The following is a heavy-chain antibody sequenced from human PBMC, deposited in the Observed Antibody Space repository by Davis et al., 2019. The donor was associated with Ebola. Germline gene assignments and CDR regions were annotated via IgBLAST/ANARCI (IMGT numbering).Heavy chain of an antibody. D-gene: IGHD2-21*02. J-gene: IGHJ5*02. V-gene: IGHV4-34*01. CDR1: GGSFSGYY. CDR3: ARGTAYCGGDCP. CDR2: INHSGSP. Sequence: MPSETLSLTCAVYGGSFSGYYWSWIRQPPGKGLEWIGEINHSGSPNYNPSRKSRVTISVDTSKNQFSLKLSSVTAADTAVYYCARGTAYCGGDCPWGQGTLVTVSS.